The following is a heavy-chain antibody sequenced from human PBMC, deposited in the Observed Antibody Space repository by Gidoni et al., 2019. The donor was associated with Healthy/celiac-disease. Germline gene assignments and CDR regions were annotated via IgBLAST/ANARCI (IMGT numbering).Heavy chain of an antibody. CDR2: ISGSGGSK. CDR1: GFTFSSYD. D-gene: IGHD3-22*01. V-gene: IGHV3-23*01. CDR3: AKALYDSSGYYLPDDAFDI. J-gene: IGHJ3*02. Sequence: EVQLLESGGGLVQPGGSLRLSCAASGFTFSSYDMSWVRQAPGKGLEWVAAISGSGGSKYYADSVKGRFTISRDNSKNTLYLQMNSLRAEDTAVYYCAKALYDSSGYYLPDDAFDIWGQGTMVTVSS.